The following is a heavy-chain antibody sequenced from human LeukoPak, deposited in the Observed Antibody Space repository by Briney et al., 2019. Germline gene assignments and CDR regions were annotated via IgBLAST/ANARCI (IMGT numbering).Heavy chain of an antibody. CDR2: ISGSGGNT. V-gene: IGHV3-23*01. Sequence: GGSLRLSCAASGFTFSSYAMSWVRQAPGKGLDWVSAISGSGGNTYYADSVKGRFTISRDNSKNTLYLQMNSLRAEDTTVYYCARDITNTVVTPRRYYYYGMDVWGQGTTVTVSS. CDR3: ARDITNTVVTPRRYYYYGMDV. J-gene: IGHJ6*02. CDR1: GFTFSSYA. D-gene: IGHD4-23*01.